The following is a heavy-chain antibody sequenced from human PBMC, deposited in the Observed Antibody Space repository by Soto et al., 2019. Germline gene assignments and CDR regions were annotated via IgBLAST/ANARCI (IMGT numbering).Heavy chain of an antibody. CDR2: INAGNGNT. CDR3: ARGITLPTPLDY. D-gene: IGHD1-20*01. CDR1: GYTFTSYS. Sequence: GASVKVSCKASGYTFTSYSMYWVRQAPGQRLEWMGWINAGNGNTKYSQKFQGRVTITRDTSASTAYMELSSLRSEDTAVYYCARGITLPTPLDYWGQGTLVTVSS. V-gene: IGHV1-3*01. J-gene: IGHJ4*02.